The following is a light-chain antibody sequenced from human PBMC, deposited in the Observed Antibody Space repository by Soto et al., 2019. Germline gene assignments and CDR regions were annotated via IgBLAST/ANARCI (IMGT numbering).Light chain of an antibody. J-gene: IGKJ1*01. CDR2: DAS. CDR1: HDISNY. CDR3: QQYDNLLS. V-gene: IGKV1-33*01. Sequence: DIQMTQSPSSLSAPVGDRVTITCQASHDISNYLNWYQQKPGKAPKLLIYDASNLETGVPSRFSGGGSGTDFTFTISSLQPEDITTYYCQQYDNLLSFGQGTKVDIK.